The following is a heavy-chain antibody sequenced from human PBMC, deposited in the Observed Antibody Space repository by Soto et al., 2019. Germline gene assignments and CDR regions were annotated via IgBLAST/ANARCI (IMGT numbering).Heavy chain of an antibody. V-gene: IGHV1-18*04. CDR1: GYTFTSYG. D-gene: IGHD2-2*01. CDR2: ISAYNANT. Sequence: VASVKVSCKASGYTFTSYGIIWVRQAPGQGLEGMGCISAYNANTNYAQKLQGRVTMTTDTSTSTDYMELRSLRPDDTAVYYCARNRGYQLITEFDYWGQGTLVTVSS. CDR3: ARNRGYQLITEFDY. J-gene: IGHJ4*02.